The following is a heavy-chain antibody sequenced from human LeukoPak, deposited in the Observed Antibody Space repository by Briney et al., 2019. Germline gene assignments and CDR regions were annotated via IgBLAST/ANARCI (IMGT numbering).Heavy chain of an antibody. CDR1: GGSIGSGDYY. CDR2: IYYSGST. CDR3: ARGSKGEWSTYYDFWSGYPQPDATDY. V-gene: IGHV4-30-4*08. J-gene: IGHJ4*02. D-gene: IGHD3-3*01. Sequence: SQTLSLTCTVSGGSIGSGDYYWSWIRQPPGKGLEWIGYIYYSGSTYYNPSLKSRVTISVDTSKNQFSLKLSSVTAADTAVYYCARGSKGEWSTYYDFWSGYPQPDATDYWGQGTLVTVSS.